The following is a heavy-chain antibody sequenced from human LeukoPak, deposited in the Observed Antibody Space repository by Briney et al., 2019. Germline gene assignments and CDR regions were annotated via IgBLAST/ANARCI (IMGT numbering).Heavy chain of an antibody. V-gene: IGHV1-69*13. CDR1: GYTFTSYA. Sequence: GASVKVSCKASGYTFTSYAMHWVRQAPGQRLEWMGGIIPIFGTANYAQKFQGRVTITADESTSTAYMELSSLRSEDTAVYYCARDPAYGVTFYDYWGQGTLVTVSS. D-gene: IGHD4-17*01. CDR3: ARDPAYGVTFYDY. CDR2: IIPIFGTA. J-gene: IGHJ4*02.